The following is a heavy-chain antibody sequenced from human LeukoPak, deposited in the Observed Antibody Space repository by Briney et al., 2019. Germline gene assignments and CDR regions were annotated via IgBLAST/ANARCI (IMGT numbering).Heavy chain of an antibody. CDR2: ISSSSCYI. J-gene: IGHJ1*01. Sequence: KPGGSLRLSCAASGFTFSSYSMNWVRQAPGKGLEWVSSISSSSCYIYYADSVKGRFTISRDNAKNSLYLQMNSLIAEDTAVYYCASQYRGGDCYPEYFQHWGQGTLVTVSS. D-gene: IGHD2-21*02. CDR1: GFTFSSYS. V-gene: IGHV3-21*01. CDR3: ASQYRGGDCYPEYFQH.